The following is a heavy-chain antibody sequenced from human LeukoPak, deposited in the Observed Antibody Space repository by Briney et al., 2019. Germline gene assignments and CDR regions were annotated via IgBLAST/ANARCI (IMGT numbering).Heavy chain of an antibody. D-gene: IGHD3-3*01. J-gene: IGHJ5*02. Sequence: ARSLRLSCAASGFTFSSYAMHWVRQAPGKGLEWVAVISYDGSNKYYADSVKGRFTISRDNSKNTLYLQMNSLRAEDTAVYYCARVPVRFLDPLGSWFDPWGQGTLVTVSS. CDR3: ARVPVRFLDPLGSWFDP. CDR1: GFTFSSYA. V-gene: IGHV3-30-3*01. CDR2: ISYDGSNK.